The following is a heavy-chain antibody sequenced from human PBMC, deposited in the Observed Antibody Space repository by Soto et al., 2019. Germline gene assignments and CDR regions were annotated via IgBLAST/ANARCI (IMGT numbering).Heavy chain of an antibody. CDR2: ISYDGSNK. CDR1: GFTFSSYG. J-gene: IGHJ4*02. CDR3: AKSTYSSSWPTLDY. V-gene: IGHV3-30*18. D-gene: IGHD6-13*01. Sequence: PGGSLRLSCAASGFTFSSYGMHWVRQAPGKGLEWVAVISYDGSNKYYADSVKGRFTISREKSKNTLYLQMNSLRAEDTAVYYCAKSTYSSSWPTLDYWGQGTMVTVSS.